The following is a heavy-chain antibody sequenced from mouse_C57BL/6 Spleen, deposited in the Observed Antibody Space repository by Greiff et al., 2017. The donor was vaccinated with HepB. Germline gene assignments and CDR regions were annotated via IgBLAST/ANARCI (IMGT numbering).Heavy chain of an antibody. V-gene: IGHV1-82*01. D-gene: IGHD1-1*01. J-gene: IGHJ2*01. CDR3: ARSTVVARNDY. CDR2: IYPGDGDT. Sequence: VQLQQSGPELVKPGASVKISCKASGYAFSSSWMNWVKQRPGKGLEWIGRIYPGDGDTNYNGKFKGKATLTADKSSSTAYMQLSSLTSEDSAVYCCARSTVVARNDYWGQGTTLTVSS. CDR1: GYAFSSSW.